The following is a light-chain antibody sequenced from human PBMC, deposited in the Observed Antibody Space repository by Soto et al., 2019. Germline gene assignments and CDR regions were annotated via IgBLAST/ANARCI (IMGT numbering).Light chain of an antibody. Sequence: EIVMTQSPATLFVSPGERATLSCRASQTVSDDLAWYQQKPGQAPRLLIYGASTRATDIPARFSGGGSGTELTLTISPLHSEDSAIYYCQQYHDWPPITFGPGTKVNI. CDR3: QQYHDWPPIT. J-gene: IGKJ3*01. CDR1: QTVSDD. V-gene: IGKV3-15*01. CDR2: GAS.